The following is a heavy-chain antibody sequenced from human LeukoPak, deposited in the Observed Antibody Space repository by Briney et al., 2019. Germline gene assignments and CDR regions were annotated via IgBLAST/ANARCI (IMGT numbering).Heavy chain of an antibody. D-gene: IGHD6-13*01. J-gene: IGHJ4*02. CDR2: IYYSGST. V-gene: IGHV4-59*12. CDR3: ARGGGYSSRNFDY. Sequence: SETLSLTCTVSGGSISSYYWSWIRQPPGKGLEWIGYIYYSGSTNYNPSLKSRVTISVDTSKNQFSLKLSSVTAADTAVYYCARGGGYSSRNFDYWGQGTLVTVSS. CDR1: GGSISSYY.